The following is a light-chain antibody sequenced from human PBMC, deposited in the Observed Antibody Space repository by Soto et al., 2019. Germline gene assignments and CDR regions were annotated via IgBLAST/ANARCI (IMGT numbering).Light chain of an antibody. J-gene: IGLJ1*01. CDR2: DVI. CDR1: SSDVGGYNY. CDR3: SSFTSTSTYV. V-gene: IGLV2-14*01. Sequence: QSVLTQPASVSGSPGQSITISCTGTSSDVGGYNYVSWYQHHPGKAPKLMIYDVINRPSGVSNRFSGSKSGNTASLTISGLQAEDEADYYCSSFTSTSTYVFGTGTKV.